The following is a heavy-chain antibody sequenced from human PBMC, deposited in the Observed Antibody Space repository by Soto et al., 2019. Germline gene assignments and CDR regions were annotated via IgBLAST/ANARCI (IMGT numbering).Heavy chain of an antibody. CDR1: GFTFSSYA. CDR3: SKQNCSNGVCYKPDY. D-gene: IGHD2-8*01. V-gene: IGHV3-23*01. CDR2: ISGSGGST. J-gene: IGHJ4*02. Sequence: GGSLRLSCAASGFTFSSYAMSWVRQAPGKGLEWVSAISGSGGSTYYADSVKGRFTISRDNSKNTLYLQMNSLRAEDTAVYYCSKQNCSNGVCYKPDYWGQGTLVTVSS.